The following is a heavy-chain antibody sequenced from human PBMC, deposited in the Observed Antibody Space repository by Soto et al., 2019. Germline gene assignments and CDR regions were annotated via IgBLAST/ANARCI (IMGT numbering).Heavy chain of an antibody. Sequence: QLQLQESGPGLVKPSETLSLTCTVSGGSISTSSYYWGWIRQPPGKGLEWFGSIYYGGSTYYKPSLKSRVTMSADTSKHQFSRKLSSVTAADTAVYYCARLIAAAGGNRAYWGQGTLVTVSS. D-gene: IGHD6-13*01. J-gene: IGHJ4*02. V-gene: IGHV4-39*01. CDR3: ARLIAAAGGNRAY. CDR2: IYYGGST. CDR1: GGSISTSSYY.